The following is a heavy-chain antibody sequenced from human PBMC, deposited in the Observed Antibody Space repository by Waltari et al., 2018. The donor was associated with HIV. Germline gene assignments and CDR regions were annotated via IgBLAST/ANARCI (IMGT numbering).Heavy chain of an antibody. V-gene: IGHV3-21*02. J-gene: IGHJ5*02. CDR3: ARDSRGSTWSLNWFDP. CDR2: ISSSGNFK. D-gene: IGHD6-6*01. Sequence: EVQLVESGGGPVKAGESLRPSCVTSGFFFNSYSMNWVRQAPGKGPEWVSSISSSGNFKHYADSVKGRFTISRDNAENSLYLQMNGLRAEDTAIYYCARDSRGSTWSLNWFDPWGQGTLVTVSS. CDR1: GFFFNSYS.